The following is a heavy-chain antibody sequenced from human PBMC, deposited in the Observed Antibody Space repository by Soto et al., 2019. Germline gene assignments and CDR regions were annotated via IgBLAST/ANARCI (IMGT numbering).Heavy chain of an antibody. CDR1: GGSISSSSYY. V-gene: IGHV4-39*01. CDR2: IYYSGST. Sequence: SETLSLTCTVSGGSISSSSYYWGWIRQPPGKGLEWIGSIYYSGSTYYNPSLKSRVTISVDTSKNQFSLKLSSVTAADTAVYYCARRVDEQQLVPWDYYYYYMDVWGKGTTVTVSS. J-gene: IGHJ6*03. D-gene: IGHD6-13*01. CDR3: ARRVDEQQLVPWDYYYYYMDV.